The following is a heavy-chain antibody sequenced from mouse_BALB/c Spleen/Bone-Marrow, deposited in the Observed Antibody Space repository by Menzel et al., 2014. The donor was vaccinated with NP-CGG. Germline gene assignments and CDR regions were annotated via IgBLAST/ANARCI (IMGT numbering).Heavy chain of an antibody. J-gene: IGHJ4*01. V-gene: IGHV1-4*01. CDR2: INPSSAYT. Sequence: VMLVESGAELARPGASVKMSCQASGYTFTRYAMHWEKQRPGQGLEWIGYINPSSAYTNYNQKVKDKATLTADKPSSTAYMQLSSLTSEDSAVYYCTIRYYAMDYWGQGTSVTVSS. CDR1: GYTFTRYA. D-gene: IGHD1-1*01. CDR3: TIRYYAMDY.